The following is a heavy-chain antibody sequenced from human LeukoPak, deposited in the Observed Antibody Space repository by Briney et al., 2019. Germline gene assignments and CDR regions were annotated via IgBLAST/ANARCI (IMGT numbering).Heavy chain of an antibody. CDR1: GYTFTGYY. D-gene: IGHD6-19*01. CDR3: AREERYSSGRATLGAFDI. V-gene: IGHV1-2*02. J-gene: IGHJ3*02. Sequence: ASVKVSGKASGYTFTGYYMHWVRQAPGQGLEWMGWINPNSGGTNYAQKFQGRVTMTRDTSISTAYMELSRLRSDDTAVYYCAREERYSSGRATLGAFDIWGQGTMVTVSS. CDR2: INPNSGGT.